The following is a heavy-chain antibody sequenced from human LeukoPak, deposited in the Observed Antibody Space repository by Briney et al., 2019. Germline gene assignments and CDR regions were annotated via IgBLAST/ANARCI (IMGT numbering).Heavy chain of an antibody. CDR3: ARVLGYGWFDP. V-gene: IGHV3-7*01. Sequence: GGSLRLSCAASGFTFNTYWMGWVRQAPGKGLEWVANIKQDGSEIYYVDSVKGRFTIPRDNAKNSLYLQMNSLSAEDTAVYYCARVLGYGWFDPWGQGTLVTVSS. CDR1: GFTFNTYW. CDR2: IKQDGSEI. J-gene: IGHJ5*02. D-gene: IGHD5-18*01.